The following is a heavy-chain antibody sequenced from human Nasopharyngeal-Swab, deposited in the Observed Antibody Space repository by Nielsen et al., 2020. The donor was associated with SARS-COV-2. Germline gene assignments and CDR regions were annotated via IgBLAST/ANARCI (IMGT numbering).Heavy chain of an antibody. Sequence: SETLSLTCTVSGGSISSYYWSWIRQPPGKGLEWIGYIFHSGSTNYNPSLKSRVTISVDTSKNQFSLRLSSVTAADTAVYYCARRDGDFWSGEDNWFDPWGQGTLVTVSS. CDR3: ARRDGDFWSGEDNWFDP. D-gene: IGHD3-3*01. V-gene: IGHV4-59*01. J-gene: IGHJ5*02. CDR2: IFHSGST. CDR1: GGSISSYY.